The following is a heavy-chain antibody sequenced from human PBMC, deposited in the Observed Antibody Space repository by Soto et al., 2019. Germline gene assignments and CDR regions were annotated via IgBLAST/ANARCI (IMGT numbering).Heavy chain of an antibody. Sequence: RLSNGAAWCTCIGYAMSWVLKAPGKGLEWVSAISGSGGSTYYADSVKGRFTISRDNSKNTLYLQMNSLRAEDTAVYYCAKDRGPTYYYDSSGSFSGYYFAYWGQGTLVTVSS. D-gene: IGHD3-22*01. CDR1: WCTCIGYA. V-gene: IGHV3-23*01. CDR2: ISGSGGST. CDR3: AKDRGPTYYYDSSGSFSGYYFAY. J-gene: IGHJ4*02.